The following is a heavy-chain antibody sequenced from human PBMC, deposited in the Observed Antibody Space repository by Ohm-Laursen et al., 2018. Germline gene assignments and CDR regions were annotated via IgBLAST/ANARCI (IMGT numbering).Heavy chain of an antibody. J-gene: IGHJ5*02. Sequence: GTLSLTWNVTGASISSYYWNWIRQPAGKGLEWIGRISTSGNTNYNPSLESRVTMSLDTSKNQISLKLTSVTAADAAVYYCARDFHFWSGYKELNWFDPWGQGTQVTVSS. CDR1: GASISSYY. CDR2: ISTSGNT. D-gene: IGHD3-3*02. CDR3: ARDFHFWSGYKELNWFDP. V-gene: IGHV4-4*07.